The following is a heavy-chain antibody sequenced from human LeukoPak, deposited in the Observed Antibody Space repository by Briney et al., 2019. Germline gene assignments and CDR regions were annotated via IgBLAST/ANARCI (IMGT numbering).Heavy chain of an antibody. CDR2: INHSGST. D-gene: IGHD6-13*01. Sequence: PSETLSLTCAVYGGSFSGYYWSWIRQPPGKGLEWIGEINHSGSTNYNPSLKSRVTISVDTSKNQFSLKLSSVTAADTAVYYCARDPAAGRRVHNWFDPRGQGTLVTVSS. V-gene: IGHV4-34*01. J-gene: IGHJ5*02. CDR1: GGSFSGYY. CDR3: ARDPAAGRRVHNWFDP.